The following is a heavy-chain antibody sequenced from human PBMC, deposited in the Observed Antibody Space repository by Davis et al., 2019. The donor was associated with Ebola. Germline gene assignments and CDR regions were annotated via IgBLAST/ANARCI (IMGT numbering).Heavy chain of an antibody. CDR2: IYYSGST. CDR1: GGSFSGYY. D-gene: IGHD6-19*01. J-gene: IGHJ4*02. V-gene: IGHV4-34*09. CDR3: ARDLPAVAGTSY. Sequence: SETLSLTCAVYGGSFSGYYWSWIRQPPGKGLEWIGYIYYSGSTYYNPSLKSRVTISVDTSKNQFSLKLSSVTAADTAVYYCARDLPAVAGTSYWGQGTLVTVSS.